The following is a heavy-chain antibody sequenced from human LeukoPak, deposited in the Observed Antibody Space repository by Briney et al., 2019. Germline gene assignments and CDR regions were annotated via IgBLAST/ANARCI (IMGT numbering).Heavy chain of an antibody. CDR1: GYTFTSYG. CDR2: ISAYNGNT. CDR3: ARELGYGGNKRGGYYYYGMDV. V-gene: IGHV1-18*01. J-gene: IGHJ6*02. D-gene: IGHD4-23*01. Sequence: RASVKGSCKASGYTFTSYGISWVRQAPGQGLEGMGWISAYNGNTNYAQKLQGRVTMTTDTSTSTAYMELRSLRSDDTAVYYCARELGYGGNKRGGYYYYGMDVWGQGTTVTVSS.